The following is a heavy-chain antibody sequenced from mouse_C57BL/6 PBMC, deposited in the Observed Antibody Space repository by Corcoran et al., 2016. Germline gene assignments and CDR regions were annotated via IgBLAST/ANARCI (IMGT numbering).Heavy chain of an antibody. J-gene: IGHJ4*01. CDR3: ASCDYYYGSSYVGYAMDY. CDR2: INPNNGGT. CDR1: GYTFTDYY. V-gene: IGHV1-26*01. D-gene: IGHD1-1*01. Sequence: EVQLQQSGPELVKPGASVKISCKASGYTFTDYYMNWVKQSHGKSLEWIGDINPNNGGTSYNQKFKGKATLTVDKSSSTAYMELRSLTSEDSAVYYCASCDYYYGSSYVGYAMDYWGQGTSVTVSS.